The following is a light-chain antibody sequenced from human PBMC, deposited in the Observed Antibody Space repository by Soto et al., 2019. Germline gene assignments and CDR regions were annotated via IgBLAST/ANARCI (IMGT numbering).Light chain of an antibody. J-gene: IGKJ1*01. CDR3: QQYGSSPQT. V-gene: IGKV3-20*01. CDR1: QSVSSNF. CDR2: DAS. Sequence: EIVLTQSPGTLSLSPGERATLSCRASQSVSSNFLAWYQQNPGQAPRLLIYDASIRATGIPDRFSGSGSGTDFSLTISRLEPEDFAVYYCQQYGSSPQTFGQGTKVEIK.